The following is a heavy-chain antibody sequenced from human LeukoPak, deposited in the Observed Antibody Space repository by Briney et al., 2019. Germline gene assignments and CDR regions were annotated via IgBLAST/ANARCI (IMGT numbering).Heavy chain of an antibody. D-gene: IGHD3-3*01. Sequence: GGSLRLSCAASGFTVSSNYMSWVRQAPGKGLEWVSLIYSGGSTYYADSVKGRFTISRDNSKNTLYLQMNSLRVEDTAVYYCAKQYDFWSGPDYWGQGTLVTVSS. J-gene: IGHJ4*02. V-gene: IGHV3-53*01. CDR1: GFTVSSNY. CDR2: IYSGGST. CDR3: AKQYDFWSGPDY.